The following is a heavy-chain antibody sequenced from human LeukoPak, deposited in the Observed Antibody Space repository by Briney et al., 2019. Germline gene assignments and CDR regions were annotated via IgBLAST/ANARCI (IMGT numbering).Heavy chain of an antibody. V-gene: IGHV4-59*12. J-gene: IGHJ4*02. CDR1: GGSISSYY. D-gene: IGHD3-22*01. CDR3: ARGGLPPDGDYYDSSGYYPN. CDR2: IYYSGTT. Sequence: SETLSLTCTVSGGSISSYYWSWIRQPPGKGLEWIGYIYYSGTTNYNPSLKSRVTISVDTSKNQFSLKLSSVTAADTAVYYCARGGLPPDGDYYDSSGYYPNWGQGTLVTVSS.